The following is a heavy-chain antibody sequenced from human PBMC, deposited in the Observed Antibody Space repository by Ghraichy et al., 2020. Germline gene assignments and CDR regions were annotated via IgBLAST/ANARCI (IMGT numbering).Heavy chain of an antibody. V-gene: IGHV4-39*01. D-gene: IGHD6-19*01. CDR2: IQYSGST. CDR1: GGSISSSSSSYW. Sequence: SETLSLTCTVSGGSISSSSSSYWWGWIRQPPGKGLEWIGSIQYSGSTYCNPSLKSRVTISVDTPKNQFSLKLSSMTAADTAVYYCAQTSSGWSWGQGTLVTVSS. J-gene: IGHJ5*02. CDR3: AQTSSGWS.